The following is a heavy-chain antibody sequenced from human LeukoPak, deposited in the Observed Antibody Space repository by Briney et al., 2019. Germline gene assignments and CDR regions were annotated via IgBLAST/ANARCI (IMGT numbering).Heavy chain of an antibody. V-gene: IGHV4-61*02. J-gene: IGHJ4*02. CDR3: ARVRYFDWLPDY. CDR1: GGSISSGSYY. Sequence: PLETLSLTCTVSGGSISSGSYYWSWIRQPAGKGLEWIGRIYTSGSTNYNPSLRSRVTISVDTSKNQFSLKLSSVTAADTAVYYCARVRYFDWLPDYWGQGTLVTVSS. CDR2: IYTSGST. D-gene: IGHD3-9*01.